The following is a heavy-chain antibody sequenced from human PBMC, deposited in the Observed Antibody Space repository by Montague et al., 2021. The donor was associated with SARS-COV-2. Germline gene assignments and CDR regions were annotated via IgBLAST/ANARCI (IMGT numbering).Heavy chain of an antibody. J-gene: IGHJ4*02. D-gene: IGHD3-16*02. CDR1: GFTFSSYG. Sequence: SLRLSCAASGFTFSSYGMHWVRQAPGKGLEWVAVIWYDGSNKYYADSVEGRFTISRDNSKNTLYLQMNSLRAEDTAVYYCAKPFYDYIWGSYRQTGYFDYWGQGTLVTVSS. CDR2: IWYDGSNK. V-gene: IGHV3-33*06. CDR3: AKPFYDYIWGSYRQTGYFDY.